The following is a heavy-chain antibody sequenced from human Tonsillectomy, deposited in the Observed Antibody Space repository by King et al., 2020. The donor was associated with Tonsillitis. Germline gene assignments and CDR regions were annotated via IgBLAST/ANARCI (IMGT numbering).Heavy chain of an antibody. D-gene: IGHD3-16*01. CDR1: GVTLSNNT. CDR2: ISSDGTNK. V-gene: IGHV3-30-3*01. Sequence: VQLVESGGGVVQPGRSLRLSCAASGVTLSNNTIHWVRQAPGKGLEWVAVISSDGTNKYYADSVKGRFTISRDNSKNILYLRMFSLRSEDTATYYCATGRGDVISVSYGLVAFDTWGQGTTVSVSS. CDR3: ATGRGDVISVSYGLVAFDT. J-gene: IGHJ3*02.